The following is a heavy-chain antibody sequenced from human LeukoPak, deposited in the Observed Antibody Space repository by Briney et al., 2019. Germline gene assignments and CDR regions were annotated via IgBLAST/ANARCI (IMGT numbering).Heavy chain of an antibody. CDR1: GFTFSTYA. CDR2: ITFDGGNT. D-gene: IGHD6-19*01. Sequence: GGSLRLSCAASGFTFSTYAMNWVRQAPGKGLEWVAGITFDGGNTYYADSVKGRFTISRDNSENTLFLQMSSLRAEDTAVYYCERDPLAGIPDYYDRWGQGTLVTVSS. CDR3: ERDPLAGIPDYYDR. V-gene: IGHV3-30-3*01. J-gene: IGHJ4*02.